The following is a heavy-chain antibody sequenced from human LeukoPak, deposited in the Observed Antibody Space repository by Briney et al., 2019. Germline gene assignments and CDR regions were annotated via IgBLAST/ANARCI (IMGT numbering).Heavy chain of an antibody. CDR3: ATDYYVSGSYYRLFY. CDR2: INSDGGTT. V-gene: IGHV3-74*01. Sequence: GGSLRLSCAASGFTFSDNYMSWIRQAPGKGLVWVSGINSDGGTTTYADSVKGRFTISRDNAKNTLYLQMNNLRAEDTAIYYCATDYYVSGSYYRLFYWGQGTLVTVSS. J-gene: IGHJ4*02. CDR1: GFTFSDNY. D-gene: IGHD3-10*01.